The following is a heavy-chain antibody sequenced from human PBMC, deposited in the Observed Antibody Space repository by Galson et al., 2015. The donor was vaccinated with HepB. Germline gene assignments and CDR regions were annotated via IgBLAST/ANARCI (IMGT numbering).Heavy chain of an antibody. Sequence: SLRLSCAASGLTFSSYAMHWVRQAPGKGLEWVAVISYDGSNKYYGDSVKGRFTISRDNSMNTLYLQMNSLRTEDTAMYYCANGDYYDTNGPFDYWGQGTLVTVSS. J-gene: IGHJ4*02. CDR1: GLTFSSYA. D-gene: IGHD3-22*01. CDR2: ISYDGSNK. CDR3: ANGDYYDTNGPFDY. V-gene: IGHV3-30*18.